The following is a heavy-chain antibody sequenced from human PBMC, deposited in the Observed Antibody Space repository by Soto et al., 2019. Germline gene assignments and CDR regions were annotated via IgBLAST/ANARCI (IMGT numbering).Heavy chain of an antibody. CDR2: FDPEDGET. V-gene: IGHV1-24*01. D-gene: IGHD3-22*01. Sequence: ASVKVSCKVSGYTLTELSMHWVRQAPGKGLEWMGGFDPEDGETIYAQKFQGRVTMTRDTSTSTVYMELSSLRSEDTAVYYCARDYYDSNGYYALDIWGQGTMVTVSS. CDR3: ARDYYDSNGYYALDI. CDR1: GYTLTELS. J-gene: IGHJ3*02.